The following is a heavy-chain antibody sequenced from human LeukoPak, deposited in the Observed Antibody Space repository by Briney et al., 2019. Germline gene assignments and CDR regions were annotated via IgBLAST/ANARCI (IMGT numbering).Heavy chain of an antibody. CDR3: ARSLGYCSGGSCPFDY. V-gene: IGHV1-18*01. CDR1: GYTFTSYD. CDR2: IGAYNGNT. Sequence: ASVKVSCKASGYTFTSYDINWVRQAPGQGLEWMGWIGAYNGNTNYAQKLQGRVTMTTDTSTSTAYMELRSLRSDDTAVYYCARSLGYCSGGSCPFDYWGQGTLVTVSS. D-gene: IGHD2-15*01. J-gene: IGHJ4*02.